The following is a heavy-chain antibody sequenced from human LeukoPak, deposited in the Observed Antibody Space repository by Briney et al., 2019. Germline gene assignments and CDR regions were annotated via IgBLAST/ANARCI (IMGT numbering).Heavy chain of an antibody. CDR3: ARWDPSFDAFSDAFDI. J-gene: IGHJ3*02. CDR2: IYYSGST. CDR1: GGSISSYY. Sequence: SETLSLTCTVSGGSISSYYWSWIRQPPGKGLEWIGYIYYSGSTNYNPSLKSPVTISVDTSKNQFSLNLSSVTAADTAVYYCARWDPSFDAFSDAFDIWGQGTMVTVSS. D-gene: IGHD3-9*01. V-gene: IGHV4-59*01.